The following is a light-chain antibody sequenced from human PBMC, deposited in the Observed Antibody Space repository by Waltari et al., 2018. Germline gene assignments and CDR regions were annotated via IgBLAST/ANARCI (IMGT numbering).Light chain of an antibody. CDR3: QVWDSSSDRLWV. CDR1: NSGSKS. Sequence: SYVLTQPPSVSGAPGKTARITCGGNNSGSKSVHWYQQKPGQAPVLVVYEDSDRPSGIPERFSGSNSGNTATLIISGVEAGDEADYYCQVWDSSSDRLWVFGGGTKLTVL. V-gene: IGLV3-21*03. CDR2: EDS. J-gene: IGLJ3*02.